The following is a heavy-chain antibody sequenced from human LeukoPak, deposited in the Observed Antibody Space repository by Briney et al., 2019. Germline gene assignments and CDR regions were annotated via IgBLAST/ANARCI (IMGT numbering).Heavy chain of an antibody. V-gene: IGHV4-59*08. J-gene: IGHJ4*02. D-gene: IGHD3-22*01. Sequence: SETLSLTCTVSGGSISSYYWSWIRQPPGKGLEWIGYIYYSGSTNYNPSLKSRVTISVDTSKNQFSLKLSSVTAADTAVYYCARGLSTLDYYDSSGYAYWGQGTLVTVSS. CDR1: GGSISSYY. CDR3: ARGLSTLDYYDSSGYAY. CDR2: IYYSGST.